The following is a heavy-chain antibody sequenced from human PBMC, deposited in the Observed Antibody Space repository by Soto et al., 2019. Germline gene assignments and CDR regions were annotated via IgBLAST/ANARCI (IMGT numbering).Heavy chain of an antibody. J-gene: IGHJ6*02. CDR2: IIPIFGTA. CDR3: ARDRMDYYYGMDV. D-gene: IGHD2-8*01. V-gene: IGHV1-69*06. Sequence: SVKVSCKASGGTFSSYAISWVRQAPGQGLEWMGGIIPIFGTANYAQKFQGRVTITADKSTSTAYMELSSLRSEDTAVYYCARDRMDYYYGMDVWGQGTTVTVSS. CDR1: GGTFSSYA.